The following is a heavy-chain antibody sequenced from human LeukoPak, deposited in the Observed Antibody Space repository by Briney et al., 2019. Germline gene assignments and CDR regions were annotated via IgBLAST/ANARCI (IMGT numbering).Heavy chain of an antibody. J-gene: IGHJ4*02. Sequence: GGSLRLSCAASGFTFRNYAINLVRQAPGKGLEWVSGISGSGGDTYFADSVKGRFTISRDHSKNTVFLQMDSLRAEDTAVYYCAKTTAGNSSGRYPGWPVDYWGQGTLVTVSS. CDR3: AKTTAGNSSGRYPGWPVDY. CDR2: ISGSGGDT. CDR1: GFTFRNYA. D-gene: IGHD6-19*01. V-gene: IGHV3-23*01.